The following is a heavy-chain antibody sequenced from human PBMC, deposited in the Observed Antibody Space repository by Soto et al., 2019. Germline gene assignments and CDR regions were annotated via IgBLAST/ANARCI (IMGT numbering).Heavy chain of an antibody. CDR2: IYHSGST. J-gene: IGHJ4*02. V-gene: IGHV4-38-2*01. CDR1: GYSISSGYY. D-gene: IGHD6-13*01. Sequence: SETLSLTCAVSGYSISSGYYWGWIRQPPGKGLEWIGSIYHSGSTYYNPSLKSRVTISVDTSKNQFSLKLSSVTAADTAVYYCARGNAAGVDYWGQGTLVTVSS. CDR3: ARGNAAGVDY.